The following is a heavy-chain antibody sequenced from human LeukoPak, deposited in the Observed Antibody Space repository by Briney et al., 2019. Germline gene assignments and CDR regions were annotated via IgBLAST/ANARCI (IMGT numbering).Heavy chain of an antibody. J-gene: IGHJ4*02. CDR1: GFTFSSYA. Sequence: GGSLGLSCAASGFTFSSYAMHWVRQAPGKGLEWVAVISYDGSNKYYADSVKGRFTISRDNSKNTLYLQMNSLRAEDTAVYYCARVLDDYGDAHFDYWGQGTLVTGSS. V-gene: IGHV3-30-3*01. CDR2: ISYDGSNK. CDR3: ARVLDDYGDAHFDY. D-gene: IGHD4-17*01.